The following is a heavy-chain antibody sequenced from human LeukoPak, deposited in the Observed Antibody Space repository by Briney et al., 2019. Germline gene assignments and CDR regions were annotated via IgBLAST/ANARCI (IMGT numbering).Heavy chain of an antibody. Sequence: GGSLRLSCTASGLTFGDYAMSWVRQAPGKGLEWVSFIRSKAYGGTTEYAASVKGRFTISRDDSTSIAYLQVNSLKTEDTAVYYCTRYSGYWFDPWGQGTLVTVSS. CDR3: TRYSGYWFDP. V-gene: IGHV3-49*04. CDR1: GLTFGDYA. D-gene: IGHD5-12*01. CDR2: IRSKAYGGTT. J-gene: IGHJ5*02.